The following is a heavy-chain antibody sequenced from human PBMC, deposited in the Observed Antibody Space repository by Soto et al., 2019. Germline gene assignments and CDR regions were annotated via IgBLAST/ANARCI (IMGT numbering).Heavy chain of an antibody. CDR1: GGPIRSSSHY. J-gene: IGHJ4*02. CDR2: IDESGDS. CDR3: AREGGYVDY. Sequence: SETLSLTCTVSGGPIRSSSHYWGWICQSPGTGLEWIGSIDESGDSYYNPSLKSRVTILVDTSKNQFSPKLMSVTGADSAIYYCAREGGYVDYWGQGTLVTVSS. D-gene: IGHD1-1*01. V-gene: IGHV4-39*02.